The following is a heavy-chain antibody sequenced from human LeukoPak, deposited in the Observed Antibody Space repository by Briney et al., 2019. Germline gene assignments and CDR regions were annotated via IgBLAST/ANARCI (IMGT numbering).Heavy chain of an antibody. V-gene: IGHV4-34*01. Sequence: PSETQSLTCAVYGGSFSGHYWTWIRQPPGKGLEWIGESTHSGSINYNPSLKSRVTISVDTSESQFSLKLTSVTAADTAVYHCARGRTGAAALDFWGPGTLVTVSS. D-gene: IGHD2-2*01. J-gene: IGHJ4*02. CDR1: GGSFSGHY. CDR2: STHSGSI. CDR3: ARGRTGAAALDF.